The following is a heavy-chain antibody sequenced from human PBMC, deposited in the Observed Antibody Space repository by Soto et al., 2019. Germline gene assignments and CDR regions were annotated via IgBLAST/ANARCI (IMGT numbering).Heavy chain of an antibody. CDR2: IIPMFGTA. D-gene: IGHD5-12*01. J-gene: IGHJ4*02. Sequence: QVQLVQSGAEVKKPESSVKVSCKAPGGTFSTYAISWVRQAPGQGLEWMGGIIPMFGTANYAQSFQDRVTITADESTNLVYMGLSRLRSEDTAVYFCASGIQLWLRRINTGYSGWGQGTLVTVSS. CDR1: GGTFSTYA. CDR3: ASGIQLWLRRINTGYSG. V-gene: IGHV1-69*12.